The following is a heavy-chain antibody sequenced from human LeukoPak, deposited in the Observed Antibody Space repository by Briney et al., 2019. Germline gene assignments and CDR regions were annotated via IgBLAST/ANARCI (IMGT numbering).Heavy chain of an antibody. J-gene: IGHJ3*02. CDR3: ARSMVRGDI. Sequence: GGSLRLSCAASGFTFVTYWMHWVRQAPGKGLVWVSRINSDGSSTSYADSVKGRFTISRDNAKNTLYLQMNNLRAEDTAVYYCARSMVRGDIWGQGTMVTVSS. CDR2: INSDGSST. D-gene: IGHD3-10*01. CDR1: GFTFVTYW. V-gene: IGHV3-74*01.